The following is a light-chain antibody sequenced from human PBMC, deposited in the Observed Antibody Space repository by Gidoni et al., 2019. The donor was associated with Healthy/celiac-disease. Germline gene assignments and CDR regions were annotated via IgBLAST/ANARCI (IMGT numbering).Light chain of an antibody. J-gene: IGKJ5*01. Sequence: DIQLTQSPSFLSASVGDRVTITCRASQGISSYLAWYQQQPGKAPKLLIYAASTLQSGVPSKFSGSGSGTEFTLTISSLQPEDFATYYCQQLNSYPPGFGQGTRLEIK. CDR2: AAS. CDR1: QGISSY. CDR3: QQLNSYPPG. V-gene: IGKV1-9*01.